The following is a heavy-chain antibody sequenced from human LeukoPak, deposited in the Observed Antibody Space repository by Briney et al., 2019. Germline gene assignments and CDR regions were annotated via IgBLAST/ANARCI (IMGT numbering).Heavy chain of an antibody. CDR2: IYYSGST. V-gene: IGHV4-59*08. CDR3: ARLGSFRGVSWDEY. J-gene: IGHJ4*02. Sequence: SETLSLTCTVSGGSISSYYWSWIRQPPGKGLEWIGYIYYSGSTYYNPSLQSRVTISVDTSKNQISLKLTSVTAADTAVYYCARLGSFRGVSWDEYWGQGTLVTVSS. CDR1: GGSISSYY. D-gene: IGHD3-10*01.